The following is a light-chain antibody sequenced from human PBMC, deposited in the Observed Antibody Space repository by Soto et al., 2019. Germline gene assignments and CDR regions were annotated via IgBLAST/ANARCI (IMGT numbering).Light chain of an antibody. CDR3: QQYGSSPWT. CDR2: GAS. J-gene: IGKJ1*01. CDR1: QSVSSTY. V-gene: IGKV3-20*01. Sequence: EIVLTQSPGTLSLSPGERATLSCRASQSVSSTYLAWCQQKPGQAPRLLIYGASSRATGIPDRFSGSGSGTDFTLTISRLEPEDFALYYCQQYGSSPWTFGQGTKVEIK.